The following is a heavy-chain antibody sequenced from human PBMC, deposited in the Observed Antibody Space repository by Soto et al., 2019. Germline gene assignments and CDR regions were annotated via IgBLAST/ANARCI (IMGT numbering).Heavy chain of an antibody. Sequence: SETLSLTCTVSGGSISSSSYYWGWIRQPPGKGLEWIGSIYYSGSTYYNPSLKSRVTISVDTSKNQFSLKLSSVTAADTAVYYCARHRKTHYYFDYWGQGTLVTVS. CDR2: IYYSGST. V-gene: IGHV4-39*01. J-gene: IGHJ4*02. CDR1: GGSISSSSYY. CDR3: ARHRKTHYYFDY.